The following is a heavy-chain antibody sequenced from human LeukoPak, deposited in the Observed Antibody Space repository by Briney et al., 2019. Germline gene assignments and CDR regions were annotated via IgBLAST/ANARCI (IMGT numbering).Heavy chain of an antibody. CDR1: GFTFSSYS. J-gene: IGHJ4*02. Sequence: PGGSLRLSCAASGFTFSSYSMNWVRQAPGKGLEWVSYISSSPIYYADSVKGRFTISRDNAKNSLYLQMNSLRAEDTAVYYCARDGDGYNADYWGQGTLVTVSS. CDR3: ARDGDGYNADY. D-gene: IGHD5-24*01. CDR2: ISSSPI. V-gene: IGHV3-48*01.